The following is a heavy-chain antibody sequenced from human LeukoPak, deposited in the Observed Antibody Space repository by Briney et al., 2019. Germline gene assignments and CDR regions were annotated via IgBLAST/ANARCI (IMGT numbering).Heavy chain of an antibody. Sequence: GASVKVSCKASGGTFSSYAISWVRQAPGQGLEWMGGTIPIFGTANYAQKFQGRVTITADESTSTAYMELSSLRSEDTAVYYCARDAVDTAMVGWGQGTLVTVSS. D-gene: IGHD5-18*01. CDR1: GGTFSSYA. CDR3: ARDAVDTAMVG. V-gene: IGHV1-69*13. CDR2: TIPIFGTA. J-gene: IGHJ4*02.